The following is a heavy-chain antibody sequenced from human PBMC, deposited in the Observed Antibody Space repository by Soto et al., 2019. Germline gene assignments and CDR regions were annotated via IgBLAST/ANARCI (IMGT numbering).Heavy chain of an antibody. D-gene: IGHD6-13*01. CDR3: ASIAAPGTTHFDF. V-gene: IGHV4-39*01. CDR1: GGSLGSSSYY. J-gene: IGHJ4*02. CDR2: IYYSGNT. Sequence: TLSLTCTVSGGSLGSSSYYWGWIRQSPGKGLEWIGNIYYSGNTFYNPSLKSRVTISVDTSKNQFYLHLSSVTAADTAIFYCASIAAPGTTHFDFWGQGTLVTVSS.